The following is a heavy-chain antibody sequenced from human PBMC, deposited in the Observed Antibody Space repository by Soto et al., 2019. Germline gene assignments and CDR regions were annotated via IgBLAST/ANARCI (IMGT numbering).Heavy chain of an antibody. V-gene: IGHV1-3*01. CDR2: INGGKGNT. CDR1: GYSFSTYA. Sequence: QVQVVQSGAEVKKPGASVKVSCKASGYSFSTYAMHWVRQAPGQGLEWMGWINGGKGNTKYSQKFKDRVTISRDTSASTGYRELSSLRSEDTAVYYCARGKGMEENYYYHGMDVWGPGTTVTVS. CDR3: ARGKGMEENYYYHGMDV. D-gene: IGHD1-1*01. J-gene: IGHJ6*02.